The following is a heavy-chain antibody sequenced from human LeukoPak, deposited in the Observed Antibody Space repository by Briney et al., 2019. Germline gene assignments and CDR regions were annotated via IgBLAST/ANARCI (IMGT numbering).Heavy chain of an antibody. CDR1: GGTFSSYA. V-gene: IGHV1-69*13. D-gene: IGHD3-22*01. J-gene: IGHJ3*02. CDR3: ARSPLYYYDSSGYYYQTDDAFDI. CDR2: IIPIFGTA. Sequence: SVKVSCKASGGTFSSYAISWVRQAPGQGLEWMGGIIPIFGTANYAQKFQGRVTITADESTSTAYMELSSLRSEDTAAYYCARSPLYYYDSSGYYYQTDDAFDIWGQGTMVTVSS.